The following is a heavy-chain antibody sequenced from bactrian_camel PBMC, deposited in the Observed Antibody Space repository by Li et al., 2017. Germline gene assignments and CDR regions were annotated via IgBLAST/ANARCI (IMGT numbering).Heavy chain of an antibody. D-gene: IGHD4*01. J-gene: IGHJ4*01. V-gene: IGHV3S55*01. Sequence: HVQLVESGGGSVQAGGSLRLSCGPTGLTSGTYCMGWFRRTPGKAAREGIAAMDSDGTTRYAESVKGRFTISQDNAKNTLYLQMNSLKPEDTGVYYCAADETTIATMWPGGYNYWGQGTQVTVS. CDR2: MDSDGTT. CDR1: GLTSGTYC. CDR3: AADETTIATMWPGGYNY.